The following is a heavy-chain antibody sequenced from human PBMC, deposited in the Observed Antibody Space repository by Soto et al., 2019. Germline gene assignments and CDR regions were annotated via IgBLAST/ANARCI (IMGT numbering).Heavy chain of an antibody. Sequence: SDTLSISRTSSSDTISSSYCSWIRKTPGKGLEWIGYIYYSGSTNYNPSLKSRVTISVDTSKNQFPLKLSSVTAADTAVYYCAGKKNYGSGLAYWGQGTLVTVSS. CDR3: AGKKNYGSGLAY. V-gene: IGHV4-59*07. CDR2: IYYSGST. J-gene: IGHJ4*02. D-gene: IGHD3-10*01. CDR1: SDTISSSY.